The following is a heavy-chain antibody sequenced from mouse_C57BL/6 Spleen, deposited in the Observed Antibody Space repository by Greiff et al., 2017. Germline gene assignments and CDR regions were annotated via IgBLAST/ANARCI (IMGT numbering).Heavy chain of an antibody. CDR1: GYAFSSYW. D-gene: IGHD1-1*01. CDR2: IYPGDGDT. Sequence: QVQLQQSGAELVKPGASVKISCKASGYAFSSYWMNWVKQRPGKGLEWIGQIYPGDGDTNYNGKFKGKATLTADKSSSTAYMQLRSLTSEDSAVYFCARKGCYGSSSFDYWGPGTTLTVSS. CDR3: ARKGCYGSSSFDY. J-gene: IGHJ2*01. V-gene: IGHV1-80*01.